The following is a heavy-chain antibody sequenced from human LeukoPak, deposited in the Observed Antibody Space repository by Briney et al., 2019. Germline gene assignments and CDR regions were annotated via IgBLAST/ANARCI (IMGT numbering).Heavy chain of an antibody. CDR2: IYYNGRT. V-gene: IGHV4-59*01. CDR3: AKLDRSGRWFGESPYYYYMDV. CDR1: GGSINNYY. D-gene: IGHD3-10*01. J-gene: IGHJ6*03. Sequence: SETLSLTCTVSGGSINNYYWSWIRQPPGKGLEWVGYIYYNGRTNYNPSLKSRVTISVDTSKNQFSLKLSSVTASDTAMYYCAKLDRSGRWFGESPYYYYMDVWGKGTTVTISS.